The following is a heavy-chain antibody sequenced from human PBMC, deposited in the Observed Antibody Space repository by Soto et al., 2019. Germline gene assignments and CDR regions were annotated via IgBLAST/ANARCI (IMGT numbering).Heavy chain of an antibody. CDR1: GFTFSSYG. D-gene: IGHD6-13*01. J-gene: IGHJ6*02. CDR2: IWYDGSNK. Sequence: PWGSLRLSCVASGFTFSSYGMHWVRQAPGKGLEWVAVIWYDGSNKYYGDSVKGRFTISRDNSKNTLYLQMNSLRAEDTAVYYCARESSSWYEIYYGMDVWGQGTTVNVSS. CDR3: ARESSSWYEIYYGMDV. V-gene: IGHV3-33*01.